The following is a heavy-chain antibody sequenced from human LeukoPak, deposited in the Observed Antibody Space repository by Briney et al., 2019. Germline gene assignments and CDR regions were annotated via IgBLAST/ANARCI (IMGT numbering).Heavy chain of an antibody. V-gene: IGHV3-23*01. Sequence: GGSLRLSCAASGFTFSSYAMSWVRQAPGKGLEWVSAISGSGGSTYYADSVKGRFTISRDNSKNTLYLQMNSLRAEDTAVYYCAKISSYYYDSSGYYFLDYFDYWGQGTLVTVSS. D-gene: IGHD3-22*01. CDR1: GFTFSSYA. J-gene: IGHJ4*02. CDR3: AKISSYYYDSSGYYFLDYFDY. CDR2: ISGSGGST.